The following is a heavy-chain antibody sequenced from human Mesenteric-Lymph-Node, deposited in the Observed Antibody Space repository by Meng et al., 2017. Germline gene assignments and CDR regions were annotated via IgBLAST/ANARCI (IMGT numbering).Heavy chain of an antibody. Sequence: QLQLQESGPGRVKPAETRSRTCTVSGGSISSSSYYWGWIRQPPGKGLEWIGSIYYSGSTYYSPSLKSRVTISVDTSKNQFSLKLSSATAADTAVYYCARIAVAGTFDYWGQGTLVTVSS. V-gene: IGHV4-39*01. CDR3: ARIAVAGTFDY. J-gene: IGHJ4*02. CDR1: GGSISSSSYY. D-gene: IGHD6-19*01. CDR2: IYYSGST.